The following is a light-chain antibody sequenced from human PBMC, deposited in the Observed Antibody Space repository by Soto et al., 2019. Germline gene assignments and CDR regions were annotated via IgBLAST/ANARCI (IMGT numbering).Light chain of an antibody. J-gene: IGKJ4*01. CDR2: DAS. CDR3: QQRSNWPLT. Sequence: EIVLTQSPATLSLSPGERATLSCRASQSVSSYLAWYQQKPGQAPRLLIYDASNRATGVPARFSGRWSGTDFTLTISSLEPEDFAVYYCQQRSNWPLTFGGGTKVEIK. V-gene: IGKV3-11*01. CDR1: QSVSSY.